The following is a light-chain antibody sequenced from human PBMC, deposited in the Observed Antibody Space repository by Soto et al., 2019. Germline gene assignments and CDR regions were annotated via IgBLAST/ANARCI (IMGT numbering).Light chain of an antibody. CDR2: GAS. J-gene: IGKJ1*01. CDR1: QSVSSSY. Sequence: GVSLSVGAVSLSRGERATLSCRASQSVSSSYLAWYQQTPGQAPRLLNYGASNRATGIPARFSGSGSGTDFTLTISGLQAEDFALYYCPQYANRPRPFAQRTKVAIK. V-gene: IGKV3-20*01. CDR3: PQYANRPRP.